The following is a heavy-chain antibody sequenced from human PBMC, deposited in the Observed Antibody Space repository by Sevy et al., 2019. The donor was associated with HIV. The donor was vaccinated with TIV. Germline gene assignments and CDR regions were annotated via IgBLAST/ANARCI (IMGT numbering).Heavy chain of an antibody. D-gene: IGHD6-13*01. Sequence: GGSLRLSCAASGFTASSNYMSWVRQAPGKGLEWVSVIYSGGSTYYADSVKGRFTISRDNSKNTLFLQMNTLRAEDTAVYYCARGEIVAAGMFYQYYGMDVWGQGTTVTVSS. J-gene: IGHJ6*02. CDR1: GFTASSNY. CDR2: IYSGGST. V-gene: IGHV3-66*01. CDR3: ARGEIVAAGMFYQYYGMDV.